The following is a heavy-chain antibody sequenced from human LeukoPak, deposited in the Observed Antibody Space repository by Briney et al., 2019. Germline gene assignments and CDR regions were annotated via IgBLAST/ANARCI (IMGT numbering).Heavy chain of an antibody. CDR1: GFTFSSYA. CDR2: ISYDGSNK. J-gene: IGHJ5*02. CDR3: ARGVTMVRGVIQPGRWFDP. D-gene: IGHD3-10*01. Sequence: QSGGSLRLSCAASGFTFSSYAMHWVRQAPGKGLEWVAVISYDGSNKYYADSVKGRFTISRDNSKNTLYLQMNSVRAEDTAVYYCARGVTMVRGVIQPGRWFDPWGQGTLVTVSS. V-gene: IGHV3-30*04.